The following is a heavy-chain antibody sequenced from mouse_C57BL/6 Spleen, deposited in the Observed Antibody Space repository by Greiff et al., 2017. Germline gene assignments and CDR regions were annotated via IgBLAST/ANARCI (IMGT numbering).Heavy chain of an antibody. CDR3: TREMVKRAMDY. Sequence: VQLQQSGAELVRPGASVTLSCKASGYTFTDYEMHWVKQTPVHGLEWIGAIDPETGGTAYNQKFKGKAILTADKSSSTAYMELRSLTSEDSAVYYCTREMVKRAMDYWGQGTSVTVSS. V-gene: IGHV1-15*01. J-gene: IGHJ4*01. D-gene: IGHD2-2*01. CDR1: GYTFTDYE. CDR2: IDPETGGT.